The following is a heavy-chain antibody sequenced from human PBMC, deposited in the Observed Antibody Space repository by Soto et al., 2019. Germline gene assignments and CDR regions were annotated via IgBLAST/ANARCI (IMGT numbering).Heavy chain of an antibody. V-gene: IGHV3-15*07. CDR2: VKSKTDGGSS. CDR3: TTDSRTTLPEIRFDY. Sequence: GGSLRLSCAASGFPFSNAWINWVRQVPGKGQEWVGRVKSKTDGGSSDYAAPVKGRFAVSRDDSKNIVYLQMNSLKIEDTGVYYCTTDSRTTLPEIRFDYWGHGTQVTVSS. CDR1: GFPFSNAW. J-gene: IGHJ4*01. D-gene: IGHD1-26*01.